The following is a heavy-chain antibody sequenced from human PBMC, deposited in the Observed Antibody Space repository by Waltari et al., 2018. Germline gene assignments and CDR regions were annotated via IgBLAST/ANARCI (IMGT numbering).Heavy chain of an antibody. CDR2: IRSSGSTI. J-gene: IGHJ4*02. D-gene: IGHD6-13*01. Sequence: WVRQAAGKGMEWVSRIRSSGSTIYYAASLKGRFTISRDNGKNSLYLQMNSLRAEDTAVYYCARGYSSSWYSPPIDYWGQVTLVTVSS. V-gene: IGHV3-48*03. CDR3: ARGYSSSWYSPPIDY.